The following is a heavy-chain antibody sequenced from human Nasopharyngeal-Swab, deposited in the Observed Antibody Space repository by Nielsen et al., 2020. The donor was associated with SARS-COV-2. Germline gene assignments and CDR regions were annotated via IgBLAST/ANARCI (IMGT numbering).Heavy chain of an antibody. CDR2: IYTSGST. CDR3: ARGVGFCTNGVCYNKDSYYYYYMDV. CDR1: GGSISSGSYY. D-gene: IGHD2-8*01. J-gene: IGHJ6*03. V-gene: IGHV4-61*02. Sequence: SETLSLTCTVSGGSISSGSYYWSWSRQPAGKGLEWIGRIYTSGSTSYNPSLKSRVTISVDTSKNQFSLKLSSVTAADTAVYYCARGVGFCTNGVCYNKDSYYYYYMDVWGNGTTVTVSS.